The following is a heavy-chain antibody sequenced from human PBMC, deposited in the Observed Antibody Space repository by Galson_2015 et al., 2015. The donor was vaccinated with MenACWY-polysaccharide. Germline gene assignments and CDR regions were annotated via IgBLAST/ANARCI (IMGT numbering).Heavy chain of an antibody. Sequence: SVKVSCKASGYTFNTYAMNWVRQAPGQGLEWVGGINTNTGNPTYAQGFTGRFVFSLDASVSTAYLQISSLKAEDTAVYYCTRDPKQKATTVITGRVDYWGQGTLVTVAS. D-gene: IGHD4-17*01. CDR2: INTNTGNP. J-gene: IGHJ4*02. V-gene: IGHV7-4-1*02. CDR3: TRDPKQKATTVITGRVDY. CDR1: GYTFNTYA.